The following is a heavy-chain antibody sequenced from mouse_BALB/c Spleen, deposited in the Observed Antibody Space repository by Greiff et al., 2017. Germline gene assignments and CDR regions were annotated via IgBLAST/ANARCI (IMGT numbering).Heavy chain of an antibody. CDR2: INPYNGDT. J-gene: IGHJ4*01. Sequence: EVQVVESGPELVKPGASVKISCKASGYSFTGYFMNWVMQSHGKSLEWIGRINPYNGDTFYNQKFKGKATLTVDKSSSTAHMELRSLASEDSAVYYCARDGNYNYAMDYWGQGTSVTVSS. CDR1: GYSFTGYF. V-gene: IGHV1-20*02. D-gene: IGHD2-1*01. CDR3: ARDGNYNYAMDY.